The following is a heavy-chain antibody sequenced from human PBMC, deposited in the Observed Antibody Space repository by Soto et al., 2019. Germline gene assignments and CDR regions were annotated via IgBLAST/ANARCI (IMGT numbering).Heavy chain of an antibody. CDR1: GGSISSYY. V-gene: IGHV4-59*01. CDR2: IYYSGST. D-gene: IGHD6-6*01. CDR3: AREEYSSSSDAFDI. Sequence: QVQLQESGPGLVKPSETLSLTCTVSGGSISSYYWSWIRQPPGKGLEWIGYIYYSGSTNYNPSLKSRVTISVDTSKNQLSLKLSSVTAADTAVYYCAREEYSSSSDAFDIWGQGTMVTVSS. J-gene: IGHJ3*02.